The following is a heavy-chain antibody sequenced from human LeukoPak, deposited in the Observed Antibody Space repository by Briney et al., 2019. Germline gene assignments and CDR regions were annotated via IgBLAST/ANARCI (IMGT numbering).Heavy chain of an antibody. CDR3: AREEGSSGRYYFYYYMDV. Sequence: GGSLRLSCAASGFTFSSTFSMTWVRQAPGKGLEWVSSISSSSSYIYYADSVEGRFTISRDNARNSLYLQMNSLRAEDTAVYYCAREEGSSGRYYFYYYMDVWGKGTTVTVSS. J-gene: IGHJ6*03. CDR1: GFTFSSTFS. V-gene: IGHV3-21*01. CDR2: ISSSSSYI. D-gene: IGHD3-22*01.